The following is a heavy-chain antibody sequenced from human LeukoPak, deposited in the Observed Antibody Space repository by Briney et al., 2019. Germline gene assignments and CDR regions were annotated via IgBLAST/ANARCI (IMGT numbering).Heavy chain of an antibody. CDR1: GGSISSYY. J-gene: IGHJ6*02. Sequence: SETLSLTCTVSGGSISSYYWSWIRQPPGKGLEWIGYIYYSGSTNYNPSLKSRVTVSVDTSKNQFSLKLSSVTAADTAVYYCARRGYYFGYYGMDVWGQGTTVTVSS. CDR2: IYYSGST. CDR3: ARRGYYFGYYGMDV. V-gene: IGHV4-59*08.